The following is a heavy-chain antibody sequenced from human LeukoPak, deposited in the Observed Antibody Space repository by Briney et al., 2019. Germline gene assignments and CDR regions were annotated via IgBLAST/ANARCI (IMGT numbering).Heavy chain of an antibody. CDR2: ISAYNGNT. V-gene: IGHV1-18*01. D-gene: IGHD3-10*01. CDR1: GYTFTSYG. J-gene: IGHJ6*03. CDR3: ARVTMVRGVIGRYYYYMDV. Sequence: ASVKVSCKASGYTFTSYGISWVRQAPGQGLEWMGWISAYNGNTNYAQKLQGRVTMTTDTSTSTAYMELRSLRSDDTAVYYCARVTMVRGVIGRYYYYMDVWGKGTTVTISS.